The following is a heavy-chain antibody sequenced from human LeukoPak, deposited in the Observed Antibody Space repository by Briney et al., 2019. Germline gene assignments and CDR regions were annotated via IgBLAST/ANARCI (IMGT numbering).Heavy chain of an antibody. D-gene: IGHD3-22*01. V-gene: IGHV4-59*01. Sequence: SETLSLTCTVSGGSISSYYWSWIRQPPGKGLEWIGYIYYSGSTNYNPFLKSRVTISVDTSRNQFSLKLTSVTAGDTAVYYCARDREYYDSSGAFAIWGQGTMVTVSS. J-gene: IGHJ3*02. CDR1: GGSISSYY. CDR3: ARDREYYDSSGAFAI. CDR2: IYYSGST.